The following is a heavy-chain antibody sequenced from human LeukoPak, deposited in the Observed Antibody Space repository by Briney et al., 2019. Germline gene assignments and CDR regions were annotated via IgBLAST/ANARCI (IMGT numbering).Heavy chain of an antibody. CDR1: GGTFSSYA. CDR2: IIPIFGTA. Sequence: GASVKVSCKASGGTFSSYAISWVRQAPGQGLEWMGGIIPIFGTANYAQKFQGRVTITADESTSTAYMELSSLRSEDTAVYYCARAQTPGDYYYGMDVWGQGTRSPSL. CDR3: ARAQTPGDYYYGMDV. V-gene: IGHV1-69*01. J-gene: IGHJ6*02. D-gene: IGHD4-23*01.